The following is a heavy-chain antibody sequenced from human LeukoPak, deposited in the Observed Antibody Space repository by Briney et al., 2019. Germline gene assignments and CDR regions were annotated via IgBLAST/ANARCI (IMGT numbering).Heavy chain of an antibody. Sequence: GGSLRLSCAASGFTFSTYAMSWVRQAPGKGLEWVSAVSGSGGSTYYADSVEGRFTISRDNSKNTLHLQMNSLRAEDTAVYYCAKRGVTGYKEAFDYWGQGTLVTVFS. CDR1: GFTFSTYA. CDR3: AKRGVTGYKEAFDY. CDR2: VSGSGGST. V-gene: IGHV3-23*01. D-gene: IGHD3-9*01. J-gene: IGHJ4*02.